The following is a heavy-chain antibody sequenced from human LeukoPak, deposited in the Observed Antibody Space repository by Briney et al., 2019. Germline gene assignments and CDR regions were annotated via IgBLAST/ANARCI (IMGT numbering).Heavy chain of an antibody. CDR3: ARDQVVPAARGVYYYYGMDV. CDR2: ISSSGSTI. Sequence: GGSLRLSCAASGFTFSSYEMNWVRQAPGKGLEWVSYISSSGSTIYYADSVKGRFTISRDNAKNSLYLQMNSLRAEDTAVHYCARDQVVPAARGVYYYYGMDVWGKGTTVTVSS. J-gene: IGHJ6*04. D-gene: IGHD2-2*01. CDR1: GFTFSSYE. V-gene: IGHV3-48*03.